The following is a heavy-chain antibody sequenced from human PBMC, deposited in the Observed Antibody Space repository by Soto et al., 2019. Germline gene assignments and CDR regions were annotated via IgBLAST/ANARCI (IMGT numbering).Heavy chain of an antibody. CDR3: ARMVPHYYYYGMDV. CDR1: GGSICSYY. J-gene: IGHJ6*02. Sequence: SETLSLTCTVCGGSICSYYWSWIRQPPGKGLEWIGYIYYSGSTNYNPSLKSRVTISVDTSKNQFSLKLSSVTAADTAVYYCARMVPHYYYYGMDVWGQGTTVTVSS. CDR2: IYYSGST. D-gene: IGHD2-8*01. V-gene: IGHV4-59*01.